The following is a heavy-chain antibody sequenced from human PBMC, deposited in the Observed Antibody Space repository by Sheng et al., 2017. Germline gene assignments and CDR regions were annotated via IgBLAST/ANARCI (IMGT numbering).Heavy chain of an antibody. V-gene: IGHV3-33*01. CDR3: ATSMGSSGWYPYYYGIDV. J-gene: IGHJ6*02. Sequence: QVQLVESGGGVVQPGRSLRLSCAASGFAFRNFGMQWVRQAPDKGLEWVAVIWHDATNEYYVDSVKGRFTISRDNSKNTLYLQMSSLRAEDTAIYYCATSMGSSGWYPYYYGIDVWGQGTTVTVSS. CDR1: GFAFRNFG. D-gene: IGHD6-19*01. CDR2: IWHDATNE.